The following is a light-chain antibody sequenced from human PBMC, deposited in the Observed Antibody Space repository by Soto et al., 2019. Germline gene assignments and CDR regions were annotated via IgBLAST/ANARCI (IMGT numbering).Light chain of an antibody. J-gene: IGKJ1*01. Sequence: VVMTQSPLSLSVIPGEPASISCRSSQTLLHSNGHNYLDWYLQKPGQSPQLLIYLGSNRASGVPDRFSGSGSGTEFTLKISRVEAEDVGIYYCIQTLQTPPWTFGQGTKVAIK. V-gene: IGKV2-28*01. CDR3: IQTLQTPPWT. CDR1: QTLLHSNGHNY. CDR2: LGS.